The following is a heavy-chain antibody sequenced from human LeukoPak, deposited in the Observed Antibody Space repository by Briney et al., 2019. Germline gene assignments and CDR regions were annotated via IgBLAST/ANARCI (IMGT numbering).Heavy chain of an antibody. J-gene: IGHJ4*02. CDR1: GFTFSSYG. Sequence: PGGSLRLSCAASGFTFSSYGMHGVRQARGKGLEWVAFIRYDGSNKYYADSVKGRFTISRDNSKNTLYLQMNSLRAEDTAVYYCAKDLTRRYEFWSGVDYWGQGTLVTVSS. CDR2: IRYDGSNK. V-gene: IGHV3-30*02. CDR3: AKDLTRRYEFWSGVDY. D-gene: IGHD3-3*01.